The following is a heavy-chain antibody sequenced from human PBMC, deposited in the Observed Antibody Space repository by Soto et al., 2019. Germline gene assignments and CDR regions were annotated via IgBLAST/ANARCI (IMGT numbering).Heavy chain of an antibody. D-gene: IGHD3-3*01. V-gene: IGHV3-30*03. CDR1: GFTFSSYG. J-gene: IGHJ5*02. CDR3: TLTIFGVVIIPPNNWFDP. Sequence: SLRLSCAASGFTFSSYGMHWVRQAPGKGLEWVAVISYDGSNKYYADSVKGRFTISRDNSKNTLYLQMNSLRAEDTAVYYCTLTIFGVVIIPPNNWFDPWGQGTLVTVSS. CDR2: ISYDGSNK.